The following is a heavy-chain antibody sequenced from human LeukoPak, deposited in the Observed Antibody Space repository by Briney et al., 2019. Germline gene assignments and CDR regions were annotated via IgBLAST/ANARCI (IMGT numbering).Heavy chain of an antibody. CDR3: ARDVNRGFDY. J-gene: IGHJ4*02. V-gene: IGHV3-21*01. CDR2: ISSGSYHI. Sequence: GGSLRLSCVASGFTFSSYTMNWVRQAPGRGLEWVSFISSGSYHIYYADSVTGRFTISRDNAKNSLYLQMNSLRAEDTALYYCARDVNRGFDYWGQGTLVAVSS. D-gene: IGHD3-16*02. CDR1: GFTFSSYT.